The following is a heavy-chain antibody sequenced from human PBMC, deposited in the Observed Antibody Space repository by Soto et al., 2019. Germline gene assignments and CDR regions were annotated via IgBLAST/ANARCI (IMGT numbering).Heavy chain of an antibody. Sequence: SETLSLTCTVSGGSISSSSYYWGWIRQPPGKGLEWIGSIYYSGSTYYNPSLKSRVTISVDTSKNQFSLKRSSVTAADTAVYYCARTAKYSGYDFENQTTRKMYYFDYWGQGTLVTVSS. CDR1: GGSISSSSYY. J-gene: IGHJ4*02. CDR2: IYYSGST. V-gene: IGHV4-39*01. CDR3: ARTAKYSGYDFENQTTRKMYYFDY. D-gene: IGHD5-12*01.